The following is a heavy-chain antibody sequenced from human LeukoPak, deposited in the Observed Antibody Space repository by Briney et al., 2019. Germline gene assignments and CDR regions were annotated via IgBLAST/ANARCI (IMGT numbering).Heavy chain of an antibody. CDR3: ARGIGDYGDYDY. Sequence: PSETLSLTCAVYGGSFSGYYWSWIRQPPGKGLEWIGEINHSGSTNYNPSLKSRVTISVDTSKNQFSLKLSSVTAADTAVYYCARGIGDYGDYDYWGQGTLVTVSS. CDR2: INHSGST. J-gene: IGHJ4*02. CDR1: GGSFSGYY. D-gene: IGHD4-17*01. V-gene: IGHV4-34*01.